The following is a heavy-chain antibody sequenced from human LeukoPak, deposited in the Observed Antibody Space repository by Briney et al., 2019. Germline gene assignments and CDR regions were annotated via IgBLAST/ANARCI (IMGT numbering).Heavy chain of an antibody. CDR3: AKAQGCTSSWYFDS. Sequence: GGSLRLSCAASGFTFSDYAMSWVRQAPGKGLEWVSGISGRGVSINSADSVKGRFTISRENSKITLYLQMNSLRAEDTALYYCAKAQGCTSSWYFDSWGEGTLVTVSS. J-gene: IGHJ4*02. CDR2: ISGRGVSI. D-gene: IGHD6-13*01. V-gene: IGHV3-23*01. CDR1: GFTFSDYA.